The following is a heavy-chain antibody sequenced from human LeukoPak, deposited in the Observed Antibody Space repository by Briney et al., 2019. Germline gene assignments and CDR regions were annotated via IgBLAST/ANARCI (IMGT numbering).Heavy chain of an antibody. D-gene: IGHD2-2*01. CDR1: GFTFSSYG. CDR3: AKDYCSSTSCYQIDY. Sequence: PGGSLRLSCAASGFTFSSYGMHWVRQAPGKGLEWVTFIRYDGSDKYYADSVKGRFTISRDNSKNTLSLLLNSLRAEDTAVYYCAKDYCSSTSCYQIDYWGQGTLVTVSS. J-gene: IGHJ4*02. CDR2: IRYDGSDK. V-gene: IGHV3-30*02.